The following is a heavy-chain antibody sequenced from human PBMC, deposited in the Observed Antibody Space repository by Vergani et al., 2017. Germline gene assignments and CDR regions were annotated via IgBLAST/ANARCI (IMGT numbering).Heavy chain of an antibody. CDR3: AKDLGTSSGGACFDP. D-gene: IGHD3-10*01. V-gene: IGHV3-9*02. CDR2: ISWNSNSI. J-gene: IGHJ5*02. CDR1: GCTSAGYA. Sequence: VQLVQSGGGVVQPEGSLRLSCVASGCTSAGYAMHWVRQAPGKGLEWVSGISWNSNSIGYADSVKGRFTISRDNAKNSLYLQRNSLRAEDTALYYCAKDLGTSSGGACFDPWGQGTMVTVSS.